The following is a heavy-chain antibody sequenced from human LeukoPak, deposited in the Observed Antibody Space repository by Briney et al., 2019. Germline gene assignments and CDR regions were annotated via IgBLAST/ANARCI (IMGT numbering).Heavy chain of an antibody. V-gene: IGHV3-30*18. J-gene: IGHJ4*02. CDR2: ISYDGSNK. D-gene: IGHD5-12*01. CDR1: GFTFSSYG. CDR3: AKGGGGGYDQLDY. Sequence: PGGSLRLSCAASGFTFSSYGMHWVRQAPGKGLEWVAVISYDGSNKYYADSVKGRFTISRDNSENTLYLQMNSLRAEDTAVYYCAKGGGGGYDQLDYWGQGTLVTVSS.